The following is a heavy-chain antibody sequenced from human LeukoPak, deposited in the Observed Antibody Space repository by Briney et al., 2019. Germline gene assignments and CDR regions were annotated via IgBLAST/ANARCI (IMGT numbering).Heavy chain of an antibody. CDR2: ISSSSSYI. Sequence: GGSLRLSCAASGFTFSSYSMNWVRQAPGKGLEWVSSISSSSSYIYYADSMKGRFTISRDNVKNSLYLQMSSLRAEDTAVYYCARDFPRDNDAFDIWGQGTMVTVSS. CDR1: GFTFSSYS. V-gene: IGHV3-21*01. J-gene: IGHJ3*02. CDR3: ARDFPRDNDAFDI.